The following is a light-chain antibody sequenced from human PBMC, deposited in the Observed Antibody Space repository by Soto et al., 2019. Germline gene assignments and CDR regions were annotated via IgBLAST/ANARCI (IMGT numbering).Light chain of an antibody. J-gene: IGKJ3*01. Sequence: ESVLTQSPATLSLPPGERATLSCRASQSISSKLAWYQQRPGQAPRLLIYDASHRATGIPARFSGSGSGTDFTLTISSLEPEDSAVYYCHQRGNWPLTFGPGTKVYIK. CDR3: HQRGNWPLT. CDR2: DAS. CDR1: QSISSK. V-gene: IGKV3-11*01.